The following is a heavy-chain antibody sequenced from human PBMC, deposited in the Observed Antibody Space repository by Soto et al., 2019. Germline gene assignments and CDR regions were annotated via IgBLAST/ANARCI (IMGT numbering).Heavy chain of an antibody. J-gene: IGHJ4*02. CDR3: ASHDRSVAVAARSYFDY. CDR1: GGSISSSDYY. CDR2: IYYSGST. V-gene: IGHV4-39*01. Sequence: SGTLSLTCTVSGGSISSSDYYWGWIRQPPGKGLEWIASIYYSGSTYHNLSLKSRVTISVDTSKNQFSLKLRSVTAADTAVYYCASHDRSVAVAARSYFDYWGQGALVTVSS. D-gene: IGHD2-15*01.